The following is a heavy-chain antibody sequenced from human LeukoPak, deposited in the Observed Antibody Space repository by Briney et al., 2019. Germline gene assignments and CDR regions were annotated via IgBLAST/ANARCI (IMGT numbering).Heavy chain of an antibody. CDR1: GFTFSSYG. D-gene: IGHD3-10*01. Sequence: GGSLRLSCAASGFTFSSYGMHWVRQAPGKGLEWVAVIWHDGSNKYYADSVKGRFTISRDNSKNTLYLQMNSLRAEDTAVYYCARDLPSAGAFDIWGQGTMVTVSS. J-gene: IGHJ3*02. CDR3: ARDLPSAGAFDI. CDR2: IWHDGSNK. V-gene: IGHV3-33*01.